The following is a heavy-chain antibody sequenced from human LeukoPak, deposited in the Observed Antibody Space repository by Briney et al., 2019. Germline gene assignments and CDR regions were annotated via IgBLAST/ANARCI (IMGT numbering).Heavy chain of an antibody. CDR2: ISYDGSNK. CDR3: AKDGAGALDY. D-gene: IGHD1-26*01. Sequence: GGSLRLSCAASGFTFSSYGMHWVRQAPGKGLEWVAVISYDGSNKYYADSVKGRFTISRDNSKNTLYLQMNSLRAEDTAVYYCAKDGAGALDYWGQGTLVTVSS. CDR1: GFTFSSYG. J-gene: IGHJ4*02. V-gene: IGHV3-30*18.